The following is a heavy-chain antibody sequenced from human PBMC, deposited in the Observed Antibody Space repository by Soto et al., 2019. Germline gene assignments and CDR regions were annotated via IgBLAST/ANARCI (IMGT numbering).Heavy chain of an antibody. V-gene: IGHV4-4*02. J-gene: IGHJ6*02. CDR1: GGSISSSNW. D-gene: IGHD6-13*01. CDR3: ARVGYSSSWHHYYYYGMEV. Sequence: SETLSLTCAVFGGSISSSNWWSWVRQPPGKGLEWIGEIYHSGSTNYNPSLKSRVTISVDKSKNQFSLKLSSVTAADTAVYYCARVGYSSSWHHYYYYGMEVWGQGTTVTVSS. CDR2: IYHSGST.